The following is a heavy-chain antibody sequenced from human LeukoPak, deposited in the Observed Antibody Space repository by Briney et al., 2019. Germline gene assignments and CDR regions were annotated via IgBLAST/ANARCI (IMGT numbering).Heavy chain of an antibody. CDR1: GFTFSTFA. D-gene: IGHD2-8*02. J-gene: IGHJ4*02. CDR2: IFPSGGEI. CDR3: ATYRQVLLPFES. Sequence: AGGSLRLSCEASGFTFSTFAMIWVRQPPGKGLEWVSSIFPSGGEIHYADPVRGRFTSSRDNSKSTLSLQMNSLRAEDTDIYYCATYRQVLLPFESWGQGTLVTVSS. V-gene: IGHV3-23*01.